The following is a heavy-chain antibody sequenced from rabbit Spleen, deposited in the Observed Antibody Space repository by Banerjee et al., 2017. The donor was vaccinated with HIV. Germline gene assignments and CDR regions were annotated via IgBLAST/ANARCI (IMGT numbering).Heavy chain of an antibody. CDR2: IDPVFGIT. J-gene: IGHJ4*01. CDR3: ARDGAGGSYFDL. V-gene: IGHV1S7*01. CDR1: GFTLSSYY. D-gene: IGHD8-1*01. Sequence: HLKESGGGLVQPGGSLKLSCTASGFTLSSYYMNWVRQAPGKGLEWIGYIDPVFGITYYANWVNGRFSISRENAQNTAFLQMTSLTAADTATYFCARDGAGGSYFDLWGPGTLVTVS.